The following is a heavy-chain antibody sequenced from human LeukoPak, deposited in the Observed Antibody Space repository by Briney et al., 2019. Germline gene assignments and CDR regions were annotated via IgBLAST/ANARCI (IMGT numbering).Heavy chain of an antibody. V-gene: IGHV4-4*07. CDR1: GGSISSYY. Sequence: SETLSLTCTVSGGSISSYYWSWIRQPAGKGLEWIGRIYTSGSTNYNPSLKSRVTMSVDTSENQFSLKLSSVTAADTAVYYCARVGYSGGYDAFDIWGQGTMVTVSS. D-gene: IGHD3-22*01. J-gene: IGHJ3*02. CDR3: ARVGYSGGYDAFDI. CDR2: IYTSGST.